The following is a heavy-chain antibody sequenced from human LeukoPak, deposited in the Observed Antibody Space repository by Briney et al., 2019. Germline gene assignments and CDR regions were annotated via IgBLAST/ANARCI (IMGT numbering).Heavy chain of an antibody. D-gene: IGHD1-26*01. CDR1: GGSFSGYY. V-gene: IGHV4-34*01. CDR3: AREAPMGGSFWRYEYYFDY. CDR2: INHSGST. J-gene: IGHJ4*02. Sequence: SETLSLTCAVYGGSFSGYYWSWIRQPPGKGLEWIGEINHSGSTNYNPSLKSRVTISVDTSKNQFSLKLSSVTAADTAVYYCAREAPMGGSFWRYEYYFDYWGQGTLVTVSS.